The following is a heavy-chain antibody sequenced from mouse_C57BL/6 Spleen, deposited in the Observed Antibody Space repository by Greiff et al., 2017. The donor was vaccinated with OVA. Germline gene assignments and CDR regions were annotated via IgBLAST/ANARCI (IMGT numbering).Heavy chain of an antibody. J-gene: IGHJ4*01. CDR2: IYPRSGNT. V-gene: IGHV1-81*01. Sequence: VQLQESGAELARPGASVKLSCKASGYTFTSYGISWVKQRTGQGLEWIGEIYPRSGNTYYNEKFKGKATLTADKSSSTAYMELRSLTSEDSAVYFCATPFMDYWGQGTPVTVSS. CDR1: GYTFTSYG. CDR3: ATPFMDY.